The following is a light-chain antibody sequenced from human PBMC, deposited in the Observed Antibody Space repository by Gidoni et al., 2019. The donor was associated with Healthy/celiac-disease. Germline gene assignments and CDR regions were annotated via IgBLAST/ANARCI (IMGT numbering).Light chain of an antibody. V-gene: IGLV7-46*01. J-gene: IGLJ2*01. CDR1: TGAVPSGHY. Sequence: QAVVTQEPSLTVSPGGTVTLPCCSSTGAVPSGHYPYWFQQKPGQAPRTLIYDTSNKHSWPPARFSGSLLGGKAALTLSGAQPEDEAEYYCLLSYCGARVFGGGTKLTVL. CDR2: DTS. CDR3: LLSYCGARV.